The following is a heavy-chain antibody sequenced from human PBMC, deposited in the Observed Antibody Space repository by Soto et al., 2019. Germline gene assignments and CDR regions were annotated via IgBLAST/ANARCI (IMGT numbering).Heavy chain of an antibody. V-gene: IGHV4-31*03. D-gene: IGHD1-1*01. CDR3: ARGPRRGLTPWNT. CDR2: IYYSGST. CDR1: GGSISSGGYY. J-gene: IGHJ5*02. Sequence: SETLSLTCTVSGGSISSGGYYWSWIRQHPGKGLEWIGYIYYSGSTYYNPSLKSRVTISVDTSKNQFSLKLSSVTAADTAVYYCARGPRRGLTPWNTWGQGTLVTVSS.